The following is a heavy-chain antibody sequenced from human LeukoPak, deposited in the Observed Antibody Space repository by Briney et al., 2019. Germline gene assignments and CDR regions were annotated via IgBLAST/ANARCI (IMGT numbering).Heavy chain of an antibody. D-gene: IGHD3-3*01. CDR1: RFTFSIYY. Sequence: GGSLRLSGAASRFTFSIYYMNWIRQAPGKGREWVSYISISGSIIYYADSVKGRFTISRDNAKNSLYLQMNSLRAEDTAVYYCARSARSEDNDFWSGYFANWGQGTLVTVSS. J-gene: IGHJ4*02. CDR2: ISISGSII. CDR3: ARSARSEDNDFWSGYFAN. V-gene: IGHV3-11*04.